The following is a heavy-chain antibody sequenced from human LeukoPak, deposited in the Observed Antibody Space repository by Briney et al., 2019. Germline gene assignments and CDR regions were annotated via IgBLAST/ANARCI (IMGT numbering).Heavy chain of an antibody. V-gene: IGHV3-53*01. Sequence: GGSLRLSCAASGFIVISNYMTWVRQAPGKGLEWVSVIYSGGSTYYADSVKGRFTISRDNAKNSLYLQMNSLRAEDTAVYYCARDGPNYYDSSGYLDWGQGTLVTVSS. CDR3: ARDGPNYYDSSGYLD. CDR1: GFIVISNY. CDR2: IYSGGST. D-gene: IGHD3-22*01. J-gene: IGHJ4*02.